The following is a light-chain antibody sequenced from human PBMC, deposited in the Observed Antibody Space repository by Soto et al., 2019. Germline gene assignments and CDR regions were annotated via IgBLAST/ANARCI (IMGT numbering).Light chain of an antibody. J-gene: IGKJ3*01. CDR2: GAS. CDR3: QHYNNLPPFT. Sequence: DIQMTQSPSSLSASVGARVSITCQASQDIGTSLSWFQHKPGRAPKLLIYGASYLETGVPSRFRGSGSGTDFTFTITSLQSEDIATYYCQHYNNLPPFTFGPGTIVDIK. V-gene: IGKV1-33*01. CDR1: QDIGTS.